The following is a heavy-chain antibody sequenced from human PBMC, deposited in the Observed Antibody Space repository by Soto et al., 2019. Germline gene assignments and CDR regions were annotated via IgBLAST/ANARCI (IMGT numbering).Heavy chain of an antibody. CDR2: IYYSGST. CDR1: GYSFSSYS. D-gene: IGHD3-10*01. V-gene: IGHV4-59*01. Sequence: XETLSLTCSVSGYSFSSYSWSWIRQPPGRGLEWIGYIYYSGSTTYNPSLRSRLTMSIDTSKNQFSLRLTSVTAADTAIYYCAGDYASGSYRFDSWGQGTLVTVSS. J-gene: IGHJ4*02. CDR3: AGDYASGSYRFDS.